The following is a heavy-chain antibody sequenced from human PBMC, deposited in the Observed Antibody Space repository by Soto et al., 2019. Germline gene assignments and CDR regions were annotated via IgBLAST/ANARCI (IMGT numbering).Heavy chain of an antibody. CDR1: GFIFSSYG. D-gene: IGHD3-10*01. CDR2: ISYDGSNK. V-gene: IGHV3-30*18. Sequence: PGGSLRLSCAASGFIFSSYGMHWVRQAPGKGLEWVAVISYDGSNKYYADSVKGRFTISRDNSKNTLYLQMNSLRAEDTAVYYCAKDSGTNWFDPWGQGTLVTVSS. J-gene: IGHJ5*02. CDR3: AKDSGTNWFDP.